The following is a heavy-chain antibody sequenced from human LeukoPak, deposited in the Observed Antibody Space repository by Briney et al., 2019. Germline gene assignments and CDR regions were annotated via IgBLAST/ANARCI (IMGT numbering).Heavy chain of an antibody. CDR3: ARGGYYDSSGSRDAFDI. CDR2: IYYSGST. D-gene: IGHD3-22*01. J-gene: IGHJ3*02. CDR1: GGSISSYY. Sequence: KASETLSLTCTVSGGSISSYYWSWIRQPPGKGLEWIGYIYYSGSTDYNPSLKSRVTISLDTSKNQFSLKLSSVTAADTAVYYCARGGYYDSSGSRDAFDIWGQGTMVTVSS. V-gene: IGHV4-59*08.